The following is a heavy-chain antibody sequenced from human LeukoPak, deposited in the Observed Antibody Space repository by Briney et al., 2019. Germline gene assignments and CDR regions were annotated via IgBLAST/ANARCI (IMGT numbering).Heavy chain of an antibody. CDR2: IKSKTDGGTT. Sequence: GGSLRLSCAASGFSFNNYGMHWVRQAPGKGLEWVGRIKSKTDGGTTDYPAPVKGRFTISRDDSKNTLHLQMNSLSTEDTAVYYCITRVTGTGDYWGQGTLVTVSS. J-gene: IGHJ4*02. D-gene: IGHD6-19*01. V-gene: IGHV3-15*01. CDR1: GFSFNNYG. CDR3: ITRVTGTGDY.